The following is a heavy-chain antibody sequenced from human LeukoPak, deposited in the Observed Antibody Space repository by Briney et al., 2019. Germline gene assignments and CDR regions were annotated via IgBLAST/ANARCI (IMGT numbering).Heavy chain of an antibody. J-gene: IGHJ4*02. CDR3: ARNKQKPYYFDY. CDR1: GGSISSGGYY. D-gene: IGHD1/OR15-1a*01. CDR2: IYYSGST. V-gene: IGHV4-31*03. Sequence: SETLSLTCTVSGGSISSGGYYWSWIRQHPGKGLEWIGYIYYSGSTYYNPSLKSRVTISVDTSKNQFSLKLSSVTAADTAVYYCARNKQKPYYFDYWGQGTLVTVSS.